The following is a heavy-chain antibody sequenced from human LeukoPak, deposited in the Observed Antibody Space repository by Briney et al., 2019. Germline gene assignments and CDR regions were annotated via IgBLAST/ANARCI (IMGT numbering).Heavy chain of an antibody. CDR2: INHSGST. D-gene: IGHD3-22*01. CDR3: ARSNIDVYYYDSRANKDAFDM. J-gene: IGHJ3*02. CDR1: GGSISNGYW. V-gene: IGHV4-4*02. Sequence: SETLSLTCAVSGGSISNGYWWSWVRQPPVQGLEWIGEINHSGSTNYNPSLKSRVTISVDTSKNQFSLKLNSVTAADTAVYYCARSNIDVYYYDSRANKDAFDMWGQGTMVTVSS.